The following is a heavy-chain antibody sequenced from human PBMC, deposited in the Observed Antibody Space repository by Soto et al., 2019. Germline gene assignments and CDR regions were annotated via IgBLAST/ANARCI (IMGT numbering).Heavy chain of an antibody. V-gene: IGHV3-33*01. CDR3: ARDRVGLGVYYMDV. Sequence: GGSLRLSCAASGFTFSSYGMHWVRQAPGKGLEWVAVIWYDGSNKYYADSVKGRFTISRDNSKNTLYLQMNSLRAEDTAVYYCARDRVGLGVYYMDVWGKGTTVTVSS. D-gene: IGHD3-16*01. J-gene: IGHJ6*03. CDR2: IWYDGSNK. CDR1: GFTFSSYG.